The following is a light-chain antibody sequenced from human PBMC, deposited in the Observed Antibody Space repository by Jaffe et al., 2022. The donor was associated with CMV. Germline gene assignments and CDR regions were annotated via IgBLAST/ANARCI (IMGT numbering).Light chain of an antibody. Sequence: DIQLTQSPSFLSASVGDRVTITCRASQPFNNHLAWYQQRPGKAPQLLIYSASTLQSGIPSRFSGRGSGTEFTLTISSLQPEDFATYYCQQFYSSFPWTFGQGTTVEFK. CDR2: SAS. V-gene: IGKV1-9*01. J-gene: IGKJ1*01. CDR1: QPFNNH. CDR3: QQFYSSFPWT.